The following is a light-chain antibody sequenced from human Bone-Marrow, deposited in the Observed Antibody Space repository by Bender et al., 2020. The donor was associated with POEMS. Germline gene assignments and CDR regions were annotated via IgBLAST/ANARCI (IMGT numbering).Light chain of an antibody. V-gene: IGLV1-40*01. J-gene: IGLJ3*02. CDR3: QSYDISLSGWV. Sequence: QSVLTQPPSVSGAPGQTVTISCTGTSSNMGAGYGVNWYQQLPGTAPELFIDNNENRPSGVPDRISGSKSGTSASLAITGLQAEDEADYYCQSYDISLSGWVFGGGAKLTAL. CDR2: NNE. CDR1: SSNMGAGYG.